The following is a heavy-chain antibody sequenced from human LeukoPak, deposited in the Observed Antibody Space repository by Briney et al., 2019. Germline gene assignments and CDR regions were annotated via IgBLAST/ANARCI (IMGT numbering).Heavy chain of an antibody. CDR1: GGSFSGYY. CDR3: ARGRGYYDSSLAY. J-gene: IGHJ4*02. CDR2: INHSGRI. V-gene: IGHV4-34*01. D-gene: IGHD3-22*01. Sequence: SETLSLTCAVYGGSFSGYYWSWIRQPPGKGLEWIGEINHSGRINYNPSLKSRVTISVDTSKNQLSLKLSSVTAADTAVYYCARGRGYYDSSLAYWGQGTLVTVSS.